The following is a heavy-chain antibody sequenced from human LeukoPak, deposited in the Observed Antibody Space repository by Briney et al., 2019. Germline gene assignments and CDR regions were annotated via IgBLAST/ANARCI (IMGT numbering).Heavy chain of an antibody. CDR2: INGDGSDT. CDR1: GFTFSSYL. Sequence: GGSLRLSCAASGFTFSSYLMHWVRQAPGKALVWVSRINGDGSDTRYADSVKGRFTISRDNAKNTLYLQINSLRAEDTAVYYCARDLSWIFFDYWGQGTQVTVSS. J-gene: IGHJ4*02. V-gene: IGHV3-74*01. CDR3: ARDLSWIFFDY. D-gene: IGHD3-3*01.